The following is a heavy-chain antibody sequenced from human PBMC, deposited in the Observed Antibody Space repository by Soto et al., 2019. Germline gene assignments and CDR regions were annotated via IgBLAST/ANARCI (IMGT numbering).Heavy chain of an antibody. CDR1: GFSLSTSGVG. D-gene: IGHD3-3*02. V-gene: IGHV2-5*01. J-gene: IGHJ4*02. CDR3: AHRHAALDGFDY. Sequence: QITLKESGPTLVRPTQNLTLTCTFSGFSLSTSGVGVGWIRQPPGKALEWLALIYWNDDKRYSPSLKGRLTITTDTSRDQVVLTETNMDPVDTATYYCAHRHAALDGFDYWGQGTLVTVSS. CDR2: IYWNDDK.